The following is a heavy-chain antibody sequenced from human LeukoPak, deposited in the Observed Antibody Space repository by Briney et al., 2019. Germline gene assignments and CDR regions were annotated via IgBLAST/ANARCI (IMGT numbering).Heavy chain of an antibody. CDR3: ARDKLSPYYDNS. D-gene: IGHD3-22*01. J-gene: IGHJ4*02. CDR1: GFTVSSNY. CDR2: IYSGGTT. Sequence: GGSLRLSCAASGFTVSSNYMSWVRQAPGKGLEWVSVIYSGGTTYYADSVKGRFTISRDNSKNTLYLQMNSLRAEDTAVYYCARDKLSPYYDNSWGQGTQVTVSS. V-gene: IGHV3-66*02.